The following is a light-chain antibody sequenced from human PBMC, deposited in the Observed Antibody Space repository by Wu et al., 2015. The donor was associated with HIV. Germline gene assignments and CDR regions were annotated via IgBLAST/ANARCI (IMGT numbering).Light chain of an antibody. Sequence: DIQMTQSPSTLSASVGDRVTITCRASRNIYTSLAWYQQKPGKAPKVLISKASSLESESGVPSRFSGSGSGTEFTLTISSLQPDDFATYYCQQYNTYFWTFGQGTKVEVK. V-gene: IGKV1-5*03. CDR2: KAS. J-gene: IGKJ1*01. CDR1: RNIYTS. CDR3: QQYNTYFWT.